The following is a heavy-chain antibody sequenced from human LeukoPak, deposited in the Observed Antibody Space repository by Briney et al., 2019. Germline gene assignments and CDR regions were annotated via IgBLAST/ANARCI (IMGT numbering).Heavy chain of an antibody. D-gene: IGHD3-10*01. CDR1: GFTFSSYG. CDR3: ARGGDYYGLGYFDY. CDR2: IWYDGSNK. Sequence: QSGGSLRLSCAASGFTFSSYGMHWVRQAPGKGLEGVAVIWYDGSNKYYADSVKSRFTISRDNSKNTLYLQMNSLRAEDTAVYYCARGGDYYGLGYFDYWGQGTLVTVSS. J-gene: IGHJ4*02. V-gene: IGHV3-33*01.